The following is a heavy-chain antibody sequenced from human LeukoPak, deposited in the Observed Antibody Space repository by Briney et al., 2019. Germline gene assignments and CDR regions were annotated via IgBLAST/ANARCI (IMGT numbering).Heavy chain of an antibody. V-gene: IGHV1-24*01. D-gene: IGHD3-10*01. Sequence: GASVKVSCKVSGYTLTELSMHWVRQAPGKGLEWMGGFDPEDGETIYAQKFQGRVTITEDTSTDTAYMELSSLRSEDTAVYYCATAYYASGGYYYYGMDVWGQGTTVTVSS. J-gene: IGHJ6*02. CDR1: GYTLTELS. CDR2: FDPEDGET. CDR3: ATAYYASGGYYYYGMDV.